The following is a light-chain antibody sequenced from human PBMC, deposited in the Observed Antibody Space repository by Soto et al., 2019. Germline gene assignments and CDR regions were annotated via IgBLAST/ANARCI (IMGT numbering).Light chain of an antibody. CDR3: QQYYSYPRT. V-gene: IGKV1-8*01. CDR2: AAS. J-gene: IGKJ1*01. CDR1: QSISSY. Sequence: AIRMTQSPSSFSASPGDRVTITCRASQSISSYLNWYQQKPGKAPKLLIYAASTLQSGVPSRFSGSGSGTDFTLTISCLQSEDFATYYCQQYYSYPRTFGQGTKVDI.